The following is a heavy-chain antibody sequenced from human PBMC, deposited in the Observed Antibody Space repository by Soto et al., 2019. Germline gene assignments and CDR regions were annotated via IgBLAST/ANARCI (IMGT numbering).Heavy chain of an antibody. CDR1: GGTFSSYA. D-gene: IGHD3-22*01. CDR2: IIPIFGTA. V-gene: IGHV1-69*13. J-gene: IGHJ6*02. CDR3: ARVREGAYYYYYGMDV. Sequence: ASVKVSCKASGGTFSSYAISWVRQAPGQGLEWMGGIIPIFGTANYAQKFQGRVTITADESTSTAYMELSSPRSEDTAVYYCARVREGAYYYYYGMDVWGQGTTVTVSS.